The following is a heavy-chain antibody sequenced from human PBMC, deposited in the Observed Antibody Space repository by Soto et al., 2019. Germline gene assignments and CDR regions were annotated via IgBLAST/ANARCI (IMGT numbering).Heavy chain of an antibody. V-gene: IGHV3-30-3*01. CDR1: GFTFSSYA. D-gene: IGHD1-26*01. Sequence: GGSLRLSCAASGFTFSSYAMHWVRQAPGKGLEWVAVISYDGSNKYYADSVKGRFTISRDNSKNTLYLQMNSLRAEDTAVYYCARDLVGSYVFDYWGQGTLVTVSS. J-gene: IGHJ4*02. CDR3: ARDLVGSYVFDY. CDR2: ISYDGSNK.